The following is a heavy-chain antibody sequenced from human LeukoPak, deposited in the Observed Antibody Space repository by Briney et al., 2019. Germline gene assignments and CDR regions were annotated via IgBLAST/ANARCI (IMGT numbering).Heavy chain of an antibody. CDR1: GGSTRGDS. V-gene: IGHV4-59*01. CDR3: ASMGAIMYYFDY. Sequence: SETLSLTPAVSGGSTRGDSWGCIWQPPGKGLEWIGYIYYSGSTNYNPSLKSRVTISVDTSKNQFSLKLSSVTAADTAVYYCASMGAIMYYFDYWGQGTLVTVSS. D-gene: IGHD1-26*01. J-gene: IGHJ4*02. CDR2: IYYSGST.